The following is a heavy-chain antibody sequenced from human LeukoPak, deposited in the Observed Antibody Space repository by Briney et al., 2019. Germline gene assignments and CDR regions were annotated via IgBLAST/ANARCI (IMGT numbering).Heavy chain of an antibody. J-gene: IGHJ4*02. V-gene: IGHV4-4*07. CDR1: GGSISSYY. D-gene: IGHD6-25*01. Sequence: SETLSLTCTVPGGSISSYYWSWIRQPPGKGLDWIRRIYTSGSTNYNPSLKSRVTMSVDTSKNQFSLKLSSVTAADTAVYYCASSPRIAADLFDYWGQGTLVTVSS. CDR2: IYTSGST. CDR3: ASSPRIAADLFDY.